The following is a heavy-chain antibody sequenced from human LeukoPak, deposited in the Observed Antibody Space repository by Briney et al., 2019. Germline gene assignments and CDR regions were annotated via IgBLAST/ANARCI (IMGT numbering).Heavy chain of an antibody. CDR2: LIPIFATP. D-gene: IGHD2/OR15-2a*01. CDR1: GGTFISYG. Sequence: SVKVSCKASGGTFISYGISWVRQAPGQGLEWMGGLIPIFATPNYAQKFQGRVTITADESTSTAYMELRSLRSEDTAVYYGAREASNDAFDVWGQGTMVTVSS. V-gene: IGHV1-69*13. CDR3: AREASNDAFDV. J-gene: IGHJ3*01.